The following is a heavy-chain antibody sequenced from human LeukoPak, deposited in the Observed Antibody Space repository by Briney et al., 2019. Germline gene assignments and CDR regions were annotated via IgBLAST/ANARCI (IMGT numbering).Heavy chain of an antibody. CDR2: INHSGST. D-gene: IGHD1-26*01. V-gene: IGHV4-4*02. J-gene: IGHJ4*02. CDR3: ARGRRRYTGIDY. CDR1: GGSISNSNW. Sequence: SETLSLTCAVSGGSISNSNWWSWVRQPLPWGLEWIGEINHSGSTNYNPSLKSRVTISVDTSKNQFSLKLSSVTAADTAVYYCARGRRRYTGIDYWGQGTLVTVSS.